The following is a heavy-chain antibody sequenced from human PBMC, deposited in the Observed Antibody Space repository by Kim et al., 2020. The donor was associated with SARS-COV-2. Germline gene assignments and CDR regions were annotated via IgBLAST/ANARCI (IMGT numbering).Heavy chain of an antibody. CDR3: AKDIGSSSWYYFDY. V-gene: IGHV3-9*01. J-gene: IGHJ4*02. D-gene: IGHD6-13*01. CDR1: GFTFGDYA. CDR2: ISWNSGSI. Sequence: GGSLRLSCAASGFTFGDYAMHWVRQAPGKGLEWVSGISWNSGSIGYADSVKGRFTISRDNAKNSLYLQMNSLRAEDTALYYCAKDIGSSSWYYFDYWGQGTLVTVSS.